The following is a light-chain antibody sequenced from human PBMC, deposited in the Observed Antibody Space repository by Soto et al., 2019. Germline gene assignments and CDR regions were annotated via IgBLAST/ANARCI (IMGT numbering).Light chain of an antibody. V-gene: IGKV3-15*01. Sequence: EIVMTHSPSTLSFSPFQRATLSCRAGQSVSSNLAWYQQKPGQAPRLLIYGASTRATGIPARFSGSGSGTEFTLTISSLQSEDFAVYYCQQYNNWPRTFGQGTKVDNK. CDR3: QQYNNWPRT. CDR2: GAS. J-gene: IGKJ1*01. CDR1: QSVSSN.